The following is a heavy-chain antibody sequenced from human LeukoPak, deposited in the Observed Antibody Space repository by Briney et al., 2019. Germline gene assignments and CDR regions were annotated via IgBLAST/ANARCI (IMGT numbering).Heavy chain of an antibody. V-gene: IGHV1-69*04. CDR2: IIPIFGIA. CDR3: AAGVDVLVPDGGWFDP. Sequence: ASVKVSCKASGGTLSSYAISWVRQAPGQGLEWMGRIIPIFGIANYAQKFQGRVTITADKSTSTADMELSSLRSEDTAAYYCAAGVDVLVPDGGWFDPWGQGTLVTVSS. D-gene: IGHD2-2*01. J-gene: IGHJ5*02. CDR1: GGTLSSYA.